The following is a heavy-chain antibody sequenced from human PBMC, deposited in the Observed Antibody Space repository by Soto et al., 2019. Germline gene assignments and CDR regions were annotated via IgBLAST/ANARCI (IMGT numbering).Heavy chain of an antibody. CDR3: AKDYSGSSSWYVAEYFQH. CDR2: ISSSSSYI. J-gene: IGHJ1*01. CDR1: GFTFSSYS. V-gene: IGHV3-21*04. Sequence: GGSLRLSCAASGFTFSSYSMNWVRQAPGKGLEWVSSISSSSSYIYYADSVKGRFTISRDNSKNTLYLQMNSLRAEDTAVYYCAKDYSGSSSWYVAEYFQHWGQGTLVTVSS. D-gene: IGHD6-13*01.